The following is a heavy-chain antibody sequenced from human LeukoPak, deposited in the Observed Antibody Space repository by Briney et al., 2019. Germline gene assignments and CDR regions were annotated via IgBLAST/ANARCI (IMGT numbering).Heavy chain of an antibody. CDR3: ARENYYDSSGYYGY. Sequence: AASVKVSCKASGYTFTGYYMHWVRQAPGQGLEWMGWINPNSGGTNYAQKFQGRVTMTRDTSISTAYMELSRLRSDDTAVYYCARENYYDSSGYYGYWGQGTLVTVSS. V-gene: IGHV1-2*02. J-gene: IGHJ4*02. CDR1: GYTFTGYY. D-gene: IGHD3-22*01. CDR2: INPNSGGT.